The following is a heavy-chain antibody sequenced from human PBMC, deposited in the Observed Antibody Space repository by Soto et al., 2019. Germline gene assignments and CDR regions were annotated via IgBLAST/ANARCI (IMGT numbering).Heavy chain of an antibody. V-gene: IGHV3-33*01. J-gene: IGHJ6*02. Sequence: QVQLVESGGGVVQPGRSLRLSCAASGFTFSSYGMHWVRQAPGKGLEWVAVIWYDGSNKYYADSVKGRFTISRDNSKNTLYLQMNSLRAEDTAVYSCARDNWNYGVEHYYGMDVWGQGTTVTVSS. CDR3: ARDNWNYGVEHYYGMDV. CDR1: GFTFSSYG. D-gene: IGHD1-7*01. CDR2: IWYDGSNK.